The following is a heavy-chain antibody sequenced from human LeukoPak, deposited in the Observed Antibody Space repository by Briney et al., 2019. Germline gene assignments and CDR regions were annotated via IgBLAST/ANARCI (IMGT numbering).Heavy chain of an antibody. D-gene: IGHD3-10*01. V-gene: IGHV1-2*04. CDR3: ARDLYYYGSGRPTYGMDV. Sequence: ASVKVSCKASGYTFTGYYMHWVRQAPGQGLEWMGWINPNSSGTNYAQKFQGWVTMTRDTSISTAYMELSRLRSDDTAVYYCARDLYYYGSGRPTYGMDVWGQGTTVTVSS. CDR2: INPNSSGT. J-gene: IGHJ6*02. CDR1: GYTFTGYY.